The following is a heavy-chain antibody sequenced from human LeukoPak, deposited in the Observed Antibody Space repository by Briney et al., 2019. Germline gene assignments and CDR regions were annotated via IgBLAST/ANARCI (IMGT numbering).Heavy chain of an antibody. Sequence: AAVKVSCKASGYTFTDYYLHWVRQAPGHGLEWMGWINTKTGVTKYAQNFRGRVTMTRDTSISTAYMEVSRLRPDDTAVFYCARDLAMYSPDLDYWGQGTLVTVSS. CDR3: ARDLAMYSPDLDY. V-gene: IGHV1-2*02. J-gene: IGHJ4*02. D-gene: IGHD1-26*01. CDR1: GYTFTDYY. CDR2: INTKTGVT.